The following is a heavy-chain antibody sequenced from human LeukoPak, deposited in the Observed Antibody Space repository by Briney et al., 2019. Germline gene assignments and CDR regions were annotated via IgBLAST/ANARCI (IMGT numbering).Heavy chain of an antibody. CDR1: GYSFTSYW. D-gene: IGHD3-10*01. J-gene: IGHJ4*02. Sequence: GESLKISCKGSGYSFTSYWIGWVRQMPGKGLEWMGIIYPGDSDTRYSPSFQGQVTISADKSISTAYLQWSSLKASDTAMYYCARRGGSGSYYRGIDYWGQGTLDTVSS. CDR3: ARRGGSGSYYRGIDY. CDR2: IYPGDSDT. V-gene: IGHV5-51*01.